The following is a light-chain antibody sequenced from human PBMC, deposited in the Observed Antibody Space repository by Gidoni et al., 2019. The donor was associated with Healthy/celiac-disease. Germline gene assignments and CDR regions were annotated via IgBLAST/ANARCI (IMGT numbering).Light chain of an antibody. V-gene: IGKV1-33*01. CDR2: DAS. CDR3: QQYDNLPRGT. Sequence: DIQMTQSPSSLSASVGDRVTITCQASQDISNYLNWYQQKPGKAPKLLIYDASNLETGVPSRFSGSGSGTDFTLTISSLQPEDIATYYCQQYDNLPRGTFGQGTRLEIK. CDR1: QDISNY. J-gene: IGKJ5*01.